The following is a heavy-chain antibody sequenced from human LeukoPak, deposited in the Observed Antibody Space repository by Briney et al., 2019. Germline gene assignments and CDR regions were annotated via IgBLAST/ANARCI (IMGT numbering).Heavy chain of an antibody. J-gene: IGHJ4*02. V-gene: IGHV4-34*01. CDR2: INHSGST. CDR3: ARSRTPTDFDY. Sequence: SETLSLTCAVYSGSFSGYYWSWIRQPPGKGLEWIGEINHSGSTNYNPSLKSRVTISVDTSKNQFSLKLSSVTAADTAVYYCARSRTPTDFDYWGQGTLVTVSS. CDR1: SGSFSGYY.